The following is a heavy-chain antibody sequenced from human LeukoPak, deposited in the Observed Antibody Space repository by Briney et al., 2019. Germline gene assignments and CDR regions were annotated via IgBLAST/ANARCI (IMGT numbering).Heavy chain of an antibody. D-gene: IGHD5-12*01. CDR1: GYTFTGYY. J-gene: IGHJ4*02. CDR2: INPNNGGT. Sequence: GASVKVSCKASGYTFTGYYIHWVRQAPGQGLEWMGWINPNNGGTNYAQKFQGRVTMTRDTSISTAYMELNRLTSDDTAVYYCARDKYTGYETFDYWGQRTPVTVSS. V-gene: IGHV1-2*02. CDR3: ARDKYTGYETFDY.